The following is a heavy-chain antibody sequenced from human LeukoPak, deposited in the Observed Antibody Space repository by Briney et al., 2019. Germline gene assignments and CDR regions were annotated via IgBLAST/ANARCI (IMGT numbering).Heavy chain of an antibody. CDR1: GFTFSTYW. V-gene: IGHV3-7*03. J-gene: IGHJ4*02. CDR3: VRGRGYSTFDY. D-gene: IGHD3-22*01. Sequence: GGSLRLSCAASGFTFSTYWMSWVRQAPGKGLEWVANINLDGSEINYLDSLTGRLTISRDNAKDSLYLQMNGLRAEDTAVYFCVRGRGYSTFDYWGQGTLVTVSS. CDR2: INLDGSEI.